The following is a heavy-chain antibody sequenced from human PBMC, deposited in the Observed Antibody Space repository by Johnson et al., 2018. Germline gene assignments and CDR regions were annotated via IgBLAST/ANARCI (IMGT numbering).Heavy chain of an antibody. D-gene: IGHD5-24*01. V-gene: IGHV3-74*01. CDR1: GFTFSSYW. CDR2: IYSDGSST. J-gene: IGHJ5*02. Sequence: VQLVQSGGGLVQPGGSLRLSCAASGFTFSSYWMHWVRQAPGKGLVWVSRIYSDGSSTSYEDSVKGRFTISRDNAKNTLYLQMNSLSAEDTAVYYCARDRGDGYSNNWFDPWGQGTLVTVSS. CDR3: ARDRGDGYSNNWFDP.